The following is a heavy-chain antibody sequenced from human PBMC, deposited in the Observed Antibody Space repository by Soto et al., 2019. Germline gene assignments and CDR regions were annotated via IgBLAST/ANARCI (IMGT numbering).Heavy chain of an antibody. V-gene: IGHV3-30-3*01. Sequence: PVGSLRLSCVATGLTFSSFAMHWVRQAPGKGLEWVAVISYGSGTKKNYAESVMGRFTISRDNSKKAVYLQMNSLRPDDTGIYYCARGMRYQWNSEWGCLDSWGQGTPVTVSS. J-gene: IGHJ5*02. D-gene: IGHD1-26*01. CDR1: GLTFSSFA. CDR2: ISYGSGTKK. CDR3: ARGMRYQWNSEWGCLDS.